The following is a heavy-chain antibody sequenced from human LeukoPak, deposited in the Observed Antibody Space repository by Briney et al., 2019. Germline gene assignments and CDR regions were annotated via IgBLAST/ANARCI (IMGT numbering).Heavy chain of an antibody. CDR1: GGSFSGYY. Sequence: SETLSLTCAVYGGSFSGYYWSWIRQPPGKGLEWIGEIDHSGSTNYNPSLKSRVTISVDKSKNQFSLKLSSVTAADTAVYYCARVFSAAVSYYYYGMDVWGQGTTVTVSS. V-gene: IGHV4-34*01. CDR3: ARVFSAAVSYYYYGMDV. J-gene: IGHJ6*02. CDR2: IDHSGST. D-gene: IGHD2-2*01.